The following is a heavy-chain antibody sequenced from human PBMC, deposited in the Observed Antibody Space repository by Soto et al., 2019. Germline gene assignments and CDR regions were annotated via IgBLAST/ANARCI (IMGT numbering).Heavy chain of an antibody. CDR2: IIPVSGAA. D-gene: IGHD2-2*01. V-gene: IGHV1-69*01. CDR3: EPTLGGRSTSCTLDY. CDR1: GGTFGSYA. Sequence: QVQLVQSGAEVKNPGSSVKVSCKASGGTFGSYAFSWVRQAPGQGLEWMGGIIPVSGAAHYAEKFQGRVTITADESTSTANMELSSLTSQDTAFNYREPTLGGRSTSCTLDYWGQRTRVNVSS. J-gene: IGHJ4*02.